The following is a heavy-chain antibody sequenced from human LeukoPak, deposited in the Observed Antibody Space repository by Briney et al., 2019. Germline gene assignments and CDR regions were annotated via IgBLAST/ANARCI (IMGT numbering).Heavy chain of an antibody. CDR2: ISAYNGNT. D-gene: IGHD3-3*01. J-gene: IGHJ1*01. Sequence: ASVKVSCKASGYTFTSYGISWVRQAPGQGLEWMGWISAYNGNTNYAQKLQGRVTMTTDTPTSTAYMELRSLRSDDTAVYYCASTGPYDFWTPVYFQHWGQGTLVAVSS. CDR3: ASTGPYDFWTPVYFQH. V-gene: IGHV1-18*01. CDR1: GYTFTSYG.